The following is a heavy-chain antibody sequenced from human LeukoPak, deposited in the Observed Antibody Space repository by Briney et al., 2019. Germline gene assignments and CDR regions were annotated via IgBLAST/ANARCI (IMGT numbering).Heavy chain of an antibody. V-gene: IGHV3-7*01. CDR3: AREAETAMAFDY. Sequence: GGSLRLSCAASGFTFSSYWMSWVRQAPGKGLEWVANIKQEGSEKYYVASVKGRFTISRGNAKNSMYLQMNSLRAEDTAVYYCAREAETAMAFDYWGQGTLVTVSS. J-gene: IGHJ4*02. CDR1: GFTFSSYW. CDR2: IKQEGSEK. D-gene: IGHD5-18*01.